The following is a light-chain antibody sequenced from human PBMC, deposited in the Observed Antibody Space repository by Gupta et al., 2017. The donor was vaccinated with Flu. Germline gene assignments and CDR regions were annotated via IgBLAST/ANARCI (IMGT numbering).Light chain of an antibody. CDR2: KAS. CDR3: QRYDSLWT. Sequence: DIQMPQSPSTLSASVGDRVTITCRASQSIDIWLAWYQQKPGKVPKLLIYKASTLEIGVPSRFSGSGSGTEFTLTINSLQPDDSATYYCQRYDSLWTFGQGTRVEVK. CDR1: QSIDIW. J-gene: IGKJ1*01. V-gene: IGKV1-5*03.